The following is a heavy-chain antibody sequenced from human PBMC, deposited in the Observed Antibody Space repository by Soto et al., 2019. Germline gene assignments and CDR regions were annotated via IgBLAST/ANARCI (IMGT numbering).Heavy chain of an antibody. CDR3: ARGNSGGWYIFYYYGMDV. D-gene: IGHD6-19*01. CDR1: GYTFTGYY. J-gene: IGHJ6*02. Sequence: GASVKVSCKASGYTFTGYYMHWVRQAPGQGLEWMGWINPNSGGTNYAQKFQGRVTMTRDTSISTAYMELSRLRSDDTAVYYCARGNSGGWYIFYYYGMDVWGQGTTVTVSS. V-gene: IGHV1-2*02. CDR2: INPNSGGT.